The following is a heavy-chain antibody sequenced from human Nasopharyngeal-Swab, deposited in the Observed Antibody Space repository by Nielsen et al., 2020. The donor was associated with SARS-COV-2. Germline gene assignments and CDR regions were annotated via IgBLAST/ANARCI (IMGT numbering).Heavy chain of an antibody. D-gene: IGHD3-10*01. CDR2: IKSKTDGGTT. CDR3: TTTLIRGLTRGE. V-gene: IGHV3-15*01. CDR1: GFTFSNAW. Sequence: GESLKISCAASGFTFSNAWMSWVRQAPGKGLEWVGRIKSKTDGGTTDYAAPVKGRFTISRDDSKNTLYLQMNNLKTEDTAVYYCTTTLIRGLTRGEWGQGTLVTVSS. J-gene: IGHJ4*02.